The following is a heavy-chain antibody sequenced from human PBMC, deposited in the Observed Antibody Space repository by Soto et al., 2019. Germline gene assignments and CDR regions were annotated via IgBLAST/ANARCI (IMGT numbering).Heavy chain of an antibody. CDR3: ARGFLEWLARGPYYYYYMDV. CDR1: GFTFSSYG. J-gene: IGHJ6*03. Sequence: GGSLRLSCAASGFTFSSYGMHWVRQAPGKGLEWVAVIWYDGSNKYYADSVKGRFTISRDNSKNTLYLQMNSLRAEDTAVYYCARGFLEWLARGPYYYYYMDVWGKGTTVTVSS. D-gene: IGHD3-3*01. CDR2: IWYDGSNK. V-gene: IGHV3-33*01.